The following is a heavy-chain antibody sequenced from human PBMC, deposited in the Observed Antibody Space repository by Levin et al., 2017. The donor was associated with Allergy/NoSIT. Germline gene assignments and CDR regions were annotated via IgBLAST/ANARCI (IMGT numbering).Heavy chain of an antibody. D-gene: IGHD6-6*01. CDR3: AKGPFSSSSRGYYFDF. CDR2: ISASGGST. Sequence: GGSLRLSCAASGFPFTTYALGWVRQAPGQGLEWVSVISASGGSTDYADSVKGRFTISRDNSKNTLYLQMYSLRADDTAVYYCAKGPFSSSSRGYYFDFWGQGALVTVSS. V-gene: IGHV3-23*01. J-gene: IGHJ4*02. CDR1: GFPFTTYA.